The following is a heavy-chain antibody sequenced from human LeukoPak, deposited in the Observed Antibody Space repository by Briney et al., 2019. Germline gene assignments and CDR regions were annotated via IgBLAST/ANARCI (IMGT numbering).Heavy chain of an antibody. D-gene: IGHD3-3*01. V-gene: IGHV4-39*07. J-gene: IGHJ5*02. CDR2: IYYSGST. CDR1: GGSISSYY. CDR3: ARGVAYYDFWSGYYLINWFDP. Sequence: SETLSLTCTVSGGSISSYYWSWIRQPPGKGLEWIGSIYYSGSTYYNPSLKSRVTISVDTSKNQFSLKLSSVTAADTAVYYCARGVAYYDFWSGYYLINWFDPWGQGTLVTVSS.